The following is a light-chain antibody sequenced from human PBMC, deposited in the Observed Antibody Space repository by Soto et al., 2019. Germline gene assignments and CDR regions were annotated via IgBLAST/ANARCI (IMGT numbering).Light chain of an antibody. V-gene: IGKV3-15*01. CDR2: GAS. J-gene: IGKJ4*01. Sequence: EIVMTQSPATLSVSPGERATLSCRAGQSVSSNLAWYQQKPGQAPRLLIYGASTRATGIPARFSGSGSGTEFTLTISSLQSEDFAVYYCQQYNNWLHTFGGGTKVEIK. CDR3: QQYNNWLHT. CDR1: QSVSSN.